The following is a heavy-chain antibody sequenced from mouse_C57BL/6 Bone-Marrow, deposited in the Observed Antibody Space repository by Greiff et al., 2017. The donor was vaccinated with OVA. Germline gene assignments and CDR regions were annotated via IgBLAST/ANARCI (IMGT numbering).Heavy chain of an antibody. V-gene: IGHV1-5*01. J-gene: IGHJ4*01. CDR3: TRLCGRYAMDY. CDR2: IYPGNSDT. Sequence: EVQLQQSGTVLARPGASVKMSCKTSGYTFTSYWMHWVKQRPGQGLEWIGAIYPGNSDTSYNQKFKGKAKLTAVTSASLAYMELSGRTNEDSAVYYCTRLCGRYAMDYWGTGTSVTVSS. D-gene: IGHD1-1*02. CDR1: GYTFTSYW.